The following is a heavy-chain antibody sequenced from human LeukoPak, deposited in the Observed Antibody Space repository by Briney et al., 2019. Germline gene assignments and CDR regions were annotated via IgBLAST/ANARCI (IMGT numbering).Heavy chain of an antibody. CDR2: INPNSGGT. Sequence: ASVKVSCKASGYTFTSYGISWVRQAPGQGLEWMGWINPNSGGTNYAQKFQGRVTMTRDTSISTAYMELSRLRSNDTAVYYCARGEKRITIFGVVIPYYYYYMDVWGKGTTVTVSS. V-gene: IGHV1-2*02. J-gene: IGHJ6*03. D-gene: IGHD3-3*01. CDR1: GYTFTSYG. CDR3: ARGEKRITIFGVVIPYYYYYMDV.